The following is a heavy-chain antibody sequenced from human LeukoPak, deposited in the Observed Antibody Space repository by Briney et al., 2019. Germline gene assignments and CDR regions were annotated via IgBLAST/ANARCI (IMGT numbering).Heavy chain of an antibody. V-gene: IGHV4-39*07. CDR1: GGSISSSSYY. J-gene: IGHJ4*02. D-gene: IGHD3-10*01. CDR3: ARRKGWGSGRSQQFDY. Sequence: PSETLSLTCTVSGGSISSSSYYWGWIRQPPGKGLEWIGSIYYSGSTYYNPSLKSRVTISVDTSKNQFSLKLSSVTAADTAVYYCARRKGWGSGRSQQFDYWGQGTLVTVSS. CDR2: IYYSGST.